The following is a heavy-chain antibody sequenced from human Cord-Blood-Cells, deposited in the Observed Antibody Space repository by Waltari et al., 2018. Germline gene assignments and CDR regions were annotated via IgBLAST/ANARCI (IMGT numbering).Heavy chain of an antibody. CDR1: GYSFTSYW. J-gene: IGHJ4*02. Sequence: EVQLVQSGAEVKKPGESLKISCKGSGYSFTSYWIGRVRQMPGKGLEWMGILDPGDPDTRNSPAFQGQGTISADKSISTAYLHGSSLKASDTAMYYCARRLFWSGYYYFDYWGQGTLVTVPS. CDR2: LDPGDPDT. V-gene: IGHV5-51*03. D-gene: IGHD3-3*01. CDR3: ARRLFWSGYYYFDY.